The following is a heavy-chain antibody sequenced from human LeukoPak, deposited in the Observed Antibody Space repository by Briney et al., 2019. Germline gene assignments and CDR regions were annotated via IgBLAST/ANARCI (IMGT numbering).Heavy chain of an antibody. Sequence: SETLSLTCAVYGGSFSGYYWSWIRQPPGKGLEWIGETNHSGSTNYNPSLKSRVTISVDTSKNQFSLKLSSVTAADTAVYYCASKNYSNYFDYWGQGTLVTVSS. D-gene: IGHD4-11*01. CDR2: TNHSGST. J-gene: IGHJ4*02. V-gene: IGHV4-34*01. CDR3: ASKNYSNYFDY. CDR1: GGSFSGYY.